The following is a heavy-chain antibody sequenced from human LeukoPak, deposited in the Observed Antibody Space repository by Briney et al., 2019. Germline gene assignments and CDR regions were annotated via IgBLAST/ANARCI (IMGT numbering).Heavy chain of an antibody. CDR3: ASSNWLRDANFDS. J-gene: IGHJ4*02. D-gene: IGHD6-13*01. CDR1: GAPISSGLYY. V-gene: IGHV4-61*02. CDR2: IQNSGST. Sequence: PSETLSLTCTVSGAPISSGLYYWNWFRQPAGKALEWIGRIQNSGSTNYNPSLKSRVTISVDTPKNQFSLKLNSVTATDSAVYYCASSNWLRDANFDSWGQGTLVTVSS.